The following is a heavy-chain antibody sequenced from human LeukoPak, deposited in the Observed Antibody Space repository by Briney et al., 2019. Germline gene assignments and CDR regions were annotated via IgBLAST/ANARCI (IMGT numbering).Heavy chain of an antibody. CDR2: ISYDGSNK. CDR3: EKGRVVPADQNYYHYGMDV. D-gene: IGHD2-2*01. Sequence: GGSLRLSCTASGFTFSSYCMHWVRQAPGKGLEWVANISYDGSNKYYVDSVKGRFTISRDNSENTLHLQMNSLRADDTAVYYREKGRVVPADQNYYHYGMDVWCQGTTVTVSS. CDR1: GFTFSSYC. V-gene: IGHV3-30*18. J-gene: IGHJ6*02.